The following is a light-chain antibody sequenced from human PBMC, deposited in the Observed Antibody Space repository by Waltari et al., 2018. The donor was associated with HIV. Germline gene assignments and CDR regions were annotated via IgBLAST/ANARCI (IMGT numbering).Light chain of an antibody. J-gene: IGKJ2*01. CDR1: QSVLYSSNNKNY. CDR2: WAS. V-gene: IGKV4-1*01. Sequence: DIVMTQSPDSLAVSLGERATINCKSSQSVLYSSNNKNYLVWYQQKPGQPPKLLIYWASTRESGVPDRFSGSGSGTDFTLTISSLQADDVAVYYCQQYYSTPLTFGQGTKLEIK. CDR3: QQYYSTPLT.